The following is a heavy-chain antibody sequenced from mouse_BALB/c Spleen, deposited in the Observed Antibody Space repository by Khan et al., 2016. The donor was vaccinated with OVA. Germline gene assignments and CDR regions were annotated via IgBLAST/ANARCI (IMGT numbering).Heavy chain of an antibody. J-gene: IGHJ3*01. CDR2: IDPFNGGV. Sequence: VQLQQSGPELMKPGASLNISCKASDYSFTTYYIHWVKQSHGKSLEWIGYIDPFNGGVDYNRKFKDKAPLTVDKSSNTAYMHLSSLTSEDSAVYYCVRGTFDYWGQGTLVTVSA. CDR3: VRGTFDY. D-gene: IGHD3-3*01. CDR1: DYSFTTYY. V-gene: IGHV1S135*01.